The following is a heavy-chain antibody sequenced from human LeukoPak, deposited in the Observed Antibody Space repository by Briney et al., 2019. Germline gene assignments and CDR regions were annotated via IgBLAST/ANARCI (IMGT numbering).Heavy chain of an antibody. V-gene: IGHV3-9*01. CDR3: AKGGGSYYGTDYFDY. J-gene: IGHJ4*02. D-gene: IGHD1-26*01. Sequence: PGGSLRLSCAASGFTFGDYAMHWVRQAPGKGLEWVSGISWNSGSIGYADSVKGRFTISRDNAKNSLYLQMNSLRAEDTALYYCAKGGGSYYGTDYFDYWGQGTLVTVSS. CDR1: GFTFGDYA. CDR2: ISWNSGSI.